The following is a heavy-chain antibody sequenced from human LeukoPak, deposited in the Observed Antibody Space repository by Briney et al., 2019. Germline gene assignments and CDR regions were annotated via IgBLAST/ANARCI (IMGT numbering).Heavy chain of an antibody. CDR2: MNPNSGNT. CDR3: ARGVPPFRRVVPAAISYGMDV. V-gene: IGHV1-8*01. J-gene: IGHJ6*02. CDR1: GYTFTSYD. D-gene: IGHD2-2*01. Sequence: ASVKVSCKASGYTFTSYDINWVRQATGQGLEWMGWMNPNSGNTGYAQKFQGRVTMTRNTSISTAYMELSSLRSEDTAVYYCARGVPPFRRVVPAAISYGMDVWGQGTTVTVSS.